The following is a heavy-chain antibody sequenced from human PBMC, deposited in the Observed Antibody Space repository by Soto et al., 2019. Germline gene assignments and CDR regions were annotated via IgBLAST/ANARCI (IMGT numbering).Heavy chain of an antibody. D-gene: IGHD1-7*01. V-gene: IGHV3-30*18. CDR2: ITYDGSNK. CDR1: GFNFDNYG. J-gene: IGHJ4*02. Sequence: GGSLRLSCQASGFNFDNYGMHWVRQAPGKGLEWVAVITYDGSNKYYADSVKGRFTISRDNSKNTLSLHLNTLKPEDTAVYHCAKDRVGGTFYTPLGFWGQGTLVTVAS. CDR3: AKDRVGGTFYTPLGF.